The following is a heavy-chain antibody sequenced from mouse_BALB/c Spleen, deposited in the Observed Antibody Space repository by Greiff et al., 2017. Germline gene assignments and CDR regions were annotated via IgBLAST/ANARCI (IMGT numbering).Heavy chain of an antibody. CDR3: ARGTNYAMDY. D-gene: IGHD3-3*01. J-gene: IGHJ4*01. V-gene: IGHV1S56*01. CDR1: GYTFTSYY. CDR2: IYPGDGST. Sequence: QVQLQQSGPELVKPGASVKMSCKASGYTFTSYYIHWVKQRPGQGLEWIGWIYPGDGSTKYNEKFKGKTTLTADKSSSTAYMLLSSLTSEDSAIYFCARGTNYAMDYWGQGTSVTVSS.